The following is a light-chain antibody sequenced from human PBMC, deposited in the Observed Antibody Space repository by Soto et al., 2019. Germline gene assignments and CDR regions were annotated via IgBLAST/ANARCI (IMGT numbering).Light chain of an antibody. CDR3: LLYYGGAQVL. CDR1: AGAVTSAYY. CDR2: STS. V-gene: IGLV7-43*01. J-gene: IGLJ2*01. Sequence: QAVVTQEPSLTVSPGGTVTLTCASSAGAVTSAYYTNWLQQKPGQAPRALIYSTSENPSWTPARFSGSLLGGKAALTLSAAQPEDEADYYCLLYYGGAQVLFGGGTKLTVL.